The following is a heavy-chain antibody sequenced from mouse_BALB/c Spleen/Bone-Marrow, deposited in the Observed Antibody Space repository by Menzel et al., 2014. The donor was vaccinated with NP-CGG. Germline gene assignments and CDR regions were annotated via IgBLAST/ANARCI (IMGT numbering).Heavy chain of an antibody. CDR2: IDPANGNT. J-gene: IGHJ2*01. CDR1: SFNIKDTY. D-gene: IGHD1-1*01. Sequence: EVHLVESGAELVKPGASVKLSCTASSFNIKDTYMHWVKQRPEQGLEWIGRIDPANGNTKYDPKFQDKATITADTSSNTAYLQLSSLTSEDTAAYYCANYYYGYYFDYWGQGTTLTVSS. V-gene: IGHV14-3*02. CDR3: ANYYYGYYFDY.